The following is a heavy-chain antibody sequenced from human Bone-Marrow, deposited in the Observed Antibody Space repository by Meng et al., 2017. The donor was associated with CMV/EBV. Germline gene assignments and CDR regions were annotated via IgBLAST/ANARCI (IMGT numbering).Heavy chain of an antibody. CDR1: GYTFTGYY. V-gene: IGHV1-2*02. D-gene: IGHD5-24*01. Sequence: ASVKVSCKASGYTFTGYYMHWVRQAPGQGLEWMGWINPNSGGTNYAQKFQGRVTMTRDTSISTAYMELSRLRSDDTAVYYCARMCGDGYNYFSFVSADAFDIWGQGPMVTF. J-gene: IGHJ3*02. CDR2: INPNSGGT. CDR3: ARMCGDGYNYFSFVSADAFDI.